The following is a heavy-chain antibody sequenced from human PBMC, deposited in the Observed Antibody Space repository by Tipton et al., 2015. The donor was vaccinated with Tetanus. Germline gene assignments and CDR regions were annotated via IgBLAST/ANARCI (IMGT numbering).Heavy chain of an antibody. V-gene: IGHV4-59*08. CDR3: ARVVFNSFDM. D-gene: IGHD3-16*01. CDR2: IYYSGTT. Sequence: TLSLTCSVSGGSITSYYWSWIRQPPGKGLEWIGYIYYSGTTHYNPSLKSRVTISLDTSKNQVSLKLSSVTAADTAMYYCARVVFNSFDMWSQGTMVTVSS. J-gene: IGHJ3*02. CDR1: GGSITSYY.